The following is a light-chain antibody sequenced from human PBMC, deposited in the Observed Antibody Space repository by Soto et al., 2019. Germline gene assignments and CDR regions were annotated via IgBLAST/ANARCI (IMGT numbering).Light chain of an antibody. CDR3: SSYTSSSTLVV. CDR1: SSDIGVYDF. Sequence: QSALTQPPSASGSPGQSVTISCTGTSSDIGVYDFVSWYQQHPGKAPKVIIYQVNKRPSGVPDRFSGSKSGNTASLTVSGLRPEDEADYFCSSYTSSSTLVVFGGGTKVTVL. J-gene: IGLJ2*01. CDR2: QVN. V-gene: IGLV2-8*01.